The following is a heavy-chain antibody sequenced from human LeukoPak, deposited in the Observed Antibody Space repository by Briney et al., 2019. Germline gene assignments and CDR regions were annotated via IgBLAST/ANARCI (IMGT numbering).Heavy chain of an antibody. D-gene: IGHD3-10*01. CDR3: ARDYNPLQDWYFDL. V-gene: IGHV4-39*02. J-gene: IGHJ2*01. Sequence: SETLSLTCTVSGGSISSSSYYWGWIRQPPGKGLEWIGSIYCSGSTYYNPSLRSRVTISVDTSKNQFSLKLSSVAAADTAVYYCARDYNPLQDWYFDLWGRGTLVTVSS. CDR1: GGSISSSSYY. CDR2: IYCSGST.